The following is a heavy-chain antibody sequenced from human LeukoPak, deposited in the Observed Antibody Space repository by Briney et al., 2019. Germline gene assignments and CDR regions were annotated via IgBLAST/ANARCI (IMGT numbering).Heavy chain of an antibody. CDR3: ARDSRGGGDAFDI. CDR2: IIPIFGTA. CDR1: GGTFSSYA. J-gene: IGHJ3*02. D-gene: IGHD3-16*01. V-gene: IGHV1-69*05. Sequence: SVKVSCKASGGTFSSYAISWVRQAPGQGLEWMGGIIPIFGTANYAQKFQGRVTSTTDESTSTAYMELSSLRSEDTAVYYCARDSRGGGDAFDIWGQGTMVTVSS.